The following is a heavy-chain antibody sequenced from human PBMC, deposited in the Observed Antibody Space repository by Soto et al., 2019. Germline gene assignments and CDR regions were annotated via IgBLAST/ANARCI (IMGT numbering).Heavy chain of an antibody. Sequence: SETLSLTCAVSGGSISGSYYYWGWLRQSPGKGPEWIGSVFYTGFTSYNPSLESRVSVSVDTSKNQFSLKVSGVSAADTAVYYCARDSEMATSGGLYYYYGMDVWGQGTTVTVSS. CDR3: ARDSEMATSGGLYYYYGMDV. D-gene: IGHD5-12*01. V-gene: IGHV4-39*02. CDR2: VFYTGFT. CDR1: GGSISGSYYY. J-gene: IGHJ6*02.